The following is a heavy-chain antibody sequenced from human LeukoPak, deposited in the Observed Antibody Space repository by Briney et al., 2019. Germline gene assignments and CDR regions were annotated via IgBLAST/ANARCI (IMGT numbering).Heavy chain of an antibody. CDR3: ARDSRKAARHSYFDY. Sequence: ASVKVSCKASGGTFSSYAISWVRQAPGQGLEWMGRIIPILGIANYAQKFQGRVTITADKSTSTAYMELSSLRSEDTAVYYCARDSRKAARHSYFDYWGQGTLVTVSS. J-gene: IGHJ4*02. D-gene: IGHD6-6*01. CDR1: GGTFSSYA. CDR2: IIPILGIA. V-gene: IGHV1-69*04.